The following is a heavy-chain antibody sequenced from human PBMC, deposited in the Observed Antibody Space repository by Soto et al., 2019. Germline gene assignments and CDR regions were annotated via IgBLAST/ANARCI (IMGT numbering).Heavy chain of an antibody. CDR3: ARSHGLDV. J-gene: IGHJ6*02. CDR1: GFSFTTSW. Sequence: GESLKISCXGSGFSFTTSWIAWVRQTPGKGLEWMGLIYPGDSDTRYSPSFQGQVTISVDRSIRTAYLQWSSLQASDTAIYYCARSHGLDVWGQGTTVTVSS. CDR2: IYPGDSDT. V-gene: IGHV5-51*01.